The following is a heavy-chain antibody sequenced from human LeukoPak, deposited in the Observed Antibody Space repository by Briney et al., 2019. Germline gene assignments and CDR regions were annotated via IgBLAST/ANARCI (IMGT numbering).Heavy chain of an antibody. J-gene: IGHJ5*02. Sequence: SQTLSPTCAMSGDSVSSNSAAWNWIRQSPSRGLEWLGRTYYRSTWYNDYAVSVKSRITINPDTSKNQFSLQLNSVTPEDTAVYYWASDREQWQVGGWFDPWGQGTLVTVSS. D-gene: IGHD6-19*01. CDR1: GDSVSSNSAA. CDR2: TYYRSTWYN. CDR3: ASDREQWQVGGWFDP. V-gene: IGHV6-1*01.